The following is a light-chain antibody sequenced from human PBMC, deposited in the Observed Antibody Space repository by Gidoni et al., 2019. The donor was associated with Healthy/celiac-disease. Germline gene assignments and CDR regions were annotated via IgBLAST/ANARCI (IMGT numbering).Light chain of an antibody. CDR1: PGISSY. CDR3: QQLNSYLPLT. Sequence: DIQLTQSPSFLSASVGDRVTITCRSSPGISSYLAWYQQKPGKAPKLLIYAASTLQSGVPSRFSGSGSGTEFTLTISSLQPEDFATYYCQQLNSYLPLTFGGGTKVEIK. V-gene: IGKV1-9*01. CDR2: AAS. J-gene: IGKJ4*01.